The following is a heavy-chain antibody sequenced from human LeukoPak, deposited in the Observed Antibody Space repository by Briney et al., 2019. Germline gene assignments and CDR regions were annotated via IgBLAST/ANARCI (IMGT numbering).Heavy chain of an antibody. J-gene: IGHJ3*02. Sequence: GGSLRLSCAASGFTFSNYAMSWVRQAPGKGLEWVSYISSSSSTIYYADSVKGRFTISRDNAKNSLYLQMNSLRDEDTAVYYCARRRTEQWLVGSSAFDIWGQGTMVTVSS. D-gene: IGHD6-19*01. CDR2: ISSSSSTI. V-gene: IGHV3-48*02. CDR1: GFTFSNYA. CDR3: ARRRTEQWLVGSSAFDI.